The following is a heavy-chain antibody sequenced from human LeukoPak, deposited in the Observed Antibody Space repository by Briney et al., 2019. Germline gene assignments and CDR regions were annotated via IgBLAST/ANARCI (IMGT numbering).Heavy chain of an antibody. V-gene: IGHV4-59*01. J-gene: IGHJ5*02. Sequence: SETLSLTCTVSGGSISSYYWSWIRQPPGKGLEWIGYIYYSGSTNYNPSLKSRVTISVDTSENQFSLKLSSVTAADTAVYYCAREQGTVTTNWFDPWGQGTLVTVSS. CDR3: AREQGTVTTNWFDP. CDR2: IYYSGST. D-gene: IGHD4-17*01. CDR1: GGSISSYY.